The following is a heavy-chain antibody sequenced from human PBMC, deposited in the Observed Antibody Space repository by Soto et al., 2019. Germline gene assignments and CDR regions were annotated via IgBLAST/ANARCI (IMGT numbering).Heavy chain of an antibody. Sequence: SVKVSCKASGGTFSSYAISWVRQAPGQGLEWMGGIIPIFGTANYAQKFQGRVTITADKSTSTAYMELSSLRSEDTAVYYCARESEAYCGGACYSRYFDYWGQGTLVTVSS. CDR3: ARESEAYCGGACYSRYFDY. CDR1: GGTFSSYA. D-gene: IGHD2-21*02. CDR2: IIPIFGTA. V-gene: IGHV1-69*06. J-gene: IGHJ4*02.